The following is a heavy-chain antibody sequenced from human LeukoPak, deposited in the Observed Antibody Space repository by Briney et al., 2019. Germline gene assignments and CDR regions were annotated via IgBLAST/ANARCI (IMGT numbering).Heavy chain of an antibody. J-gene: IGHJ6*03. Sequence: KPSETLSLTCTVSGGSISSYYWSWIRQPPGKGLEWIGYIYYSGSTNYNPSLKSRVTISVDTSKNQFSLKLSSVTAADTAVYYCARNPAGKGYYYYYMDVWGKGTTVTVSS. CDR3: ARNPAGKGYYYYYMDV. CDR2: IYYSGST. V-gene: IGHV4-59*01. D-gene: IGHD6-13*01. CDR1: GGSISSYY.